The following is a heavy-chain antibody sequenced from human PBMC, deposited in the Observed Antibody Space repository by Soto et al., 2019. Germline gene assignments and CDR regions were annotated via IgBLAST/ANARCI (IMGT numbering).Heavy chain of an antibody. V-gene: IGHV3-21*01. Sequence: GGSLRLSCAASGFTFGSYTMNWVRQAPGKGLEWVASISSSSSYIYYPDSVKGRFTLSRDNAKNSLFLQMNSLRAEDTALYYCARDIFGDYEAGIDYWGQGTLVTVSS. J-gene: IGHJ4*02. D-gene: IGHD4-17*01. CDR1: GFTFGSYT. CDR2: ISSSSSYI. CDR3: ARDIFGDYEAGIDY.